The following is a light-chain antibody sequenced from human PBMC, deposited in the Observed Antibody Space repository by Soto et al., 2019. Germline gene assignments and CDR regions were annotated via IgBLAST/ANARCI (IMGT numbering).Light chain of an antibody. V-gene: IGLV1-47*01. CDR3: AAWDDSLSGWV. J-gene: IGLJ3*02. CDR1: SSNIGSNY. Sequence: QLVLTQPPSASGTPGQRVTISCSGSSSNIGSNYVYWYQQLPGTAPKLLIYRNNQRPSGVPDRFSGSKSGTSASLAISGLRSEDEADYYCAAWDDSLSGWVFGGGNKLTVL. CDR2: RNN.